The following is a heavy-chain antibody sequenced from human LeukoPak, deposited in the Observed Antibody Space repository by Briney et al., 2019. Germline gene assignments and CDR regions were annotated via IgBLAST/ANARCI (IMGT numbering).Heavy chain of an antibody. V-gene: IGHV4-34*01. Sequence: SETLSLTCAVYGGSFSGYYWSWIRQPPGKGLEWIGEINHSGSTNYNPSPKSRVTISVDTSKNQFSLKLSSVTAADTAVYYCARGLAAAVYYFDYWGQGTLVTVSS. J-gene: IGHJ4*02. CDR3: ARGLAAAVYYFDY. CDR1: GGSFSGYY. D-gene: IGHD6-13*01. CDR2: INHSGST.